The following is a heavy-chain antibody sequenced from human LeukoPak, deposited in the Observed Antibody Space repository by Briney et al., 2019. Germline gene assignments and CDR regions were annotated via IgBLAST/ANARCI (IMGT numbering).Heavy chain of an antibody. CDR1: GFTFGSYW. J-gene: IGHJ1*01. D-gene: IGHD3-22*01. CDR3: ARAPSEIGGYYPEYFRH. V-gene: IGHV3-74*01. Sequence: GGSLRLSCAASGFTFGSYWMHWVRQAPGKGLVWVSRIKSDGSTRYADSVKGRFTIHRDNAKNTVSLQMTSLRAEDTGVYYCARAPSEIGGYYPEYFRHWGQGTLVIVSS. CDR2: IKSDGST.